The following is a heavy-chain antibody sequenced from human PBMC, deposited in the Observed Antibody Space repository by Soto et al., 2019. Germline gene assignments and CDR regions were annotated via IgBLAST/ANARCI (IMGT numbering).Heavy chain of an antibody. Sequence: VASVKVSCKASGYTFTSCGISWVRQAPGQGLEWMGWISAYNGNTNYAQKLQGRVTMTTDTSTSTAYMELRSLRSDDTAVYYCASGGSYYYDSSGSAFDIWGQGTMVTVSS. CDR1: GYTFTSCG. CDR2: ISAYNGNT. CDR3: ASGGSYYYDSSGSAFDI. D-gene: IGHD3-22*01. V-gene: IGHV1-18*01. J-gene: IGHJ3*02.